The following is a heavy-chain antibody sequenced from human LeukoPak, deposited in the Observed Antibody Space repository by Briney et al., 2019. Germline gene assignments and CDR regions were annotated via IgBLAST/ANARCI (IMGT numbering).Heavy chain of an antibody. CDR1: GFTFSSYA. CDR2: INWNGGST. D-gene: IGHD1-26*01. J-gene: IGHJ6*02. CDR3: ARAGFLVYYYGMDV. V-gene: IGHV3-20*04. Sequence: PGGSLRLSCAASGFTFSSYAMSWVRQAPGKGLEWVSGINWNGGSTGYADSVKGRFTISRDNAKNSLYLQMNSLRAEDTALYYCARAGFLVYYYGMDVWGQGTTVTVSS.